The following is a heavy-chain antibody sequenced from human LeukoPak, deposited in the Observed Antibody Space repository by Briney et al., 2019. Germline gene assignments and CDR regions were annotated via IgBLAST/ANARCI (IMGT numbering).Heavy chain of an antibody. CDR2: IKEDGSEK. D-gene: IGHD6-13*01. CDR1: GLTFSNYW. V-gene: IGHV3-7*03. Sequence: GGSLRLSCAASGLTFSNYWMTWVRQAPGKGLEWVADIKEDGSEKYYVDSVKGRFTISRDNAKNSLSLQMDSLRSEDTAVYYCVKNSGWYRLDCWGQGTLVTVSS. CDR3: VKNSGWYRLDC. J-gene: IGHJ4*02.